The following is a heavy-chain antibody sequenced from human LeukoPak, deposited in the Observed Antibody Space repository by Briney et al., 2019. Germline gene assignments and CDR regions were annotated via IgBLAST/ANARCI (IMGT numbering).Heavy chain of an antibody. D-gene: IGHD6-19*01. CDR1: GGSISSRSYY. V-gene: IGHV4-39*01. Sequence: WETLSLTCTVSGGSISSRSYYWGWIRQPPGKGLEWIGSFYYTGSTFYNPSLKSRVTISVDTSKNQFSLKLSSVTAADTAVYYCARLSSSGWYLFDYWGQGTLVTVSS. CDR2: FYYTGST. CDR3: ARLSSSGWYLFDY. J-gene: IGHJ4*01.